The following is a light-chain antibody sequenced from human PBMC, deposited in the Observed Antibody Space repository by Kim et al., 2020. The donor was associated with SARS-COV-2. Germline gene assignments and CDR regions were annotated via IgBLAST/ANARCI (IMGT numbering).Light chain of an antibody. CDR2: SVT. J-gene: IGLJ2*01. CDR3: TSYTSTITWV. V-gene: IGLV2-14*01. CDR1: SSYVGGYNF. Sequence: QSALTQPASVSGSPGQSITISCTGTSSYVGGYNFVSWYQQHPGKAPKLMIYSVTKRPSGVSNRFSGSKSGNTASLTISGLQAEDEADYYCTSYTSTITWVFGGGTQLTVL.